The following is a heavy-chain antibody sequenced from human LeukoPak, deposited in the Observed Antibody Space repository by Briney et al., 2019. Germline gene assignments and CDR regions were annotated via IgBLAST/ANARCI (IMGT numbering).Heavy chain of an antibody. J-gene: IGHJ4*02. CDR2: INSDGSTR. Sequence: PGGSLRLSCAASGFTFSNYWMHWVRQAPGKGLVWVSRINSDGSTRKYADSVKGRFTTSRDNAKNTLYLQMNSLRAEDTAVYYCARRSTSGSYYDDWGQGILVTVSS. D-gene: IGHD3-10*01. CDR3: ARRSTSGSYYDD. V-gene: IGHV3-74*03. CDR1: GFTFSNYW.